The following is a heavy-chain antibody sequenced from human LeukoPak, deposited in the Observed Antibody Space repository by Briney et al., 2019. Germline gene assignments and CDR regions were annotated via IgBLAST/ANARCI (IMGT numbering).Heavy chain of an antibody. D-gene: IGHD5-24*01. CDR2: IRYDGSNK. CDR1: GFTFISYG. J-gene: IGHJ4*02. CDR3: TTIGDGYNLYYYFDY. V-gene: IGHV3-30*02. Sequence: GGSLRLSCAASGFTFISYGMHWVRQAPGKGLEWVAFIRYDGSNKYYADSVKGRFTISRDNSKNTLYLQMNSLKTEDTAVYYCTTIGDGYNLYYYFDYWGQGTLVTVSS.